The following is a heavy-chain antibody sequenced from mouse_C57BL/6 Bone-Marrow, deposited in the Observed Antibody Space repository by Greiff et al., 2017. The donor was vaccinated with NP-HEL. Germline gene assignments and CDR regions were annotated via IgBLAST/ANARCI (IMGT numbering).Heavy chain of an antibody. CDR3: ARGLLLWDGGFAY. CDR1: GYTFTSYG. D-gene: IGHD2-3*01. CDR2: IYPRSGNT. J-gene: IGHJ3*01. Sequence: VQLQQSGAELARPGASVKLSCKASGYTFTSYGISWVKQRTGQGLEWIGEIYPRSGNTYYIEKFKGKATLTADKSSSTAYMELRSLTSEDSAVYYCARGLLLWDGGFAYWGQGTLVTVSA. V-gene: IGHV1-81*01.